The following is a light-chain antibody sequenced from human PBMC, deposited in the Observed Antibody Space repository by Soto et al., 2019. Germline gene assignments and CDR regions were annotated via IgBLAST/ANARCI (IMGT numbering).Light chain of an antibody. Sequence: QSVLTQPPSVSGSPGQSVTISCTGTSSDVGTYNRVSWYQQPPGAAPKLMIYEVSNRPSGVPDRFSGSKPGNTASLTISGLQAEDEADYYCSSYTSNITFVFGGGTKVTVL. J-gene: IGLJ2*01. CDR2: EVS. CDR3: SSYTSNITFV. V-gene: IGLV2-18*02. CDR1: SSDVGTYNR.